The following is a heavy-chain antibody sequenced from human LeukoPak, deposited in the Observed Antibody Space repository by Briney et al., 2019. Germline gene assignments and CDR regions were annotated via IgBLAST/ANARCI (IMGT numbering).Heavy chain of an antibody. Sequence: GGSLRLSCAASGFTFSSYWMHWVRQAPGKWLVWVSRINTDGSSTSYADSVKGRFTISRDNAKNTLYLQMNSLRAEDTAVYYCARVSDFWSGYYEYWGQGTLVTVSS. D-gene: IGHD3-3*01. CDR2: INTDGSST. CDR1: GFTFSSYW. J-gene: IGHJ4*02. V-gene: IGHV3-74*01. CDR3: ARVSDFWSGYYEY.